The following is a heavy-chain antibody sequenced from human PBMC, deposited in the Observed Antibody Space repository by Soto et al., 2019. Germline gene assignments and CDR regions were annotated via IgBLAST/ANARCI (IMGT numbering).Heavy chain of an antibody. CDR2: IHYSGST. V-gene: IGHV4-59*08. CDR3: ARLYGPAATTNWFDP. J-gene: IGHJ5*02. D-gene: IGHD2-2*01. Sequence: SETLSLTCTVSGGSISSYYWSWIRQPPGKGLEWIGYIHYSGSTNSNPSLKSRVTISVDTSKNQFSLKLTSVTAADTAVYYCARLYGPAATTNWFDPWGQGTLVTVSS. CDR1: GGSISSYY.